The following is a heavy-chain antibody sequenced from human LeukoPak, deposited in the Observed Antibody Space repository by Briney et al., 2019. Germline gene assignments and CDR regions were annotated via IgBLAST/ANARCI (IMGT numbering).Heavy chain of an antibody. CDR3: AKEALTSYYYYMDV. D-gene: IGHD3-16*01. CDR2: IRYDGSNK. J-gene: IGHJ6*03. CDR1: GFTFSSYG. V-gene: IGHV3-30*02. Sequence: PGGSLRLSCAASGFTFSSYGMHWVRQAPGKGLEWVAFIRYDGSNKYYADSVKGRFTISRDNSKNTLYLQMNSLRAEDTAVYYCAKEALTSYYYYMDVWGKGTTVTVSS.